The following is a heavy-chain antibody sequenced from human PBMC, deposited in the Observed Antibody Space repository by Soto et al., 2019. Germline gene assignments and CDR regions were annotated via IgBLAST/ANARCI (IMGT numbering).Heavy chain of an antibody. J-gene: IGHJ5*02. V-gene: IGHV1-18*01. D-gene: IGHD6-19*01. CDR1: GYTFTSYG. CDR2: ISAYNGNT. Sequence: ASVKVSCKASGYTFTSYGISWVRQAPGQGLEWMGWISAYNGNTNYAQKLQGRVTMTTDTSTSTAYMELRSLRSDDTAVYYCARAKVIAVAAPRGWFDPWGQGTLVTVSS. CDR3: ARAKVIAVAAPRGWFDP.